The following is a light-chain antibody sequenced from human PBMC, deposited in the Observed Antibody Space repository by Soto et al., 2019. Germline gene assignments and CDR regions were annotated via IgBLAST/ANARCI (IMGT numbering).Light chain of an antibody. CDR2: WAS. V-gene: IGKV4-1*01. CDR1: QSILYSSNNKNY. Sequence: DIVMTQSPDSLAVSLGERVTINCKSSQSILYSSNNKNYLAWYQQKPGQPPKLLIYWASTRESGVPDRFSGSASGTDFTLTISSLQAEDVAVYYCQQYYTTPPTFGQGTKLEIE. J-gene: IGKJ2*01. CDR3: QQYYTTPPT.